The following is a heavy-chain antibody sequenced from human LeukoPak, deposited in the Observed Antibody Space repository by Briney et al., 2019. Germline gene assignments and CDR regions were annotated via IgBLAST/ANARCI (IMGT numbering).Heavy chain of an antibody. CDR2: IYYSGST. Sequence: SETLSLTCTVSGGSISSSSYYWGWIRQPPGKGLEWIGSIYYSGSTYYNPSLKSRVTISVDTSKNQFSLKLSSVTAADTAVYYCARRAPDYFDSSGPHFDYWGQGTLVTVSS. D-gene: IGHD3-22*01. V-gene: IGHV4-39*01. CDR3: ARRAPDYFDSSGPHFDY. CDR1: GGSISSSSYY. J-gene: IGHJ4*02.